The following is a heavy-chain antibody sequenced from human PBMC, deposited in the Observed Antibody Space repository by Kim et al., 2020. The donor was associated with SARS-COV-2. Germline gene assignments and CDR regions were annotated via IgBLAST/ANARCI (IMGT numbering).Heavy chain of an antibody. D-gene: IGHD1-26*01. CDR2: TS. V-gene: IGHV3-74*01. Sequence: TSNYAGSVQGRFSSSRDNAKITLSLHMNSLRAEDTAVYYCARIIGGAGNYWGQGTLVTVSS. J-gene: IGHJ4*02. CDR3: ARIIGGAGNY.